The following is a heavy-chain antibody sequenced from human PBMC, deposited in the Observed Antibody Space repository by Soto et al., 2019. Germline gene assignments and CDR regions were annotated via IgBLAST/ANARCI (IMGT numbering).Heavy chain of an antibody. J-gene: IGHJ4*02. CDR2: VNYSGGGT. CDR3: GSGRGYTWTF. D-gene: IGHD5-12*01. Sequence: QVQLQQWGAGLLKPSETLSLTCAAYGESLSTYFWTWIRQPPGKGLEWIGEVNYSGGGTIYNPSLKSRITISMDPSKDQFSLKLSSVTAEDTAIYYCGSGRGYTWTFGGQGTLVTVSS. V-gene: IGHV4-34*01. CDR1: GESLSTYF.